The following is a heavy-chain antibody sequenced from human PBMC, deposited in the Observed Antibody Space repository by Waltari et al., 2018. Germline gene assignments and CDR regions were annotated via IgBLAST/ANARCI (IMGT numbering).Heavy chain of an antibody. Sequence: QVQLQQWGAGLLKPSETLSLTCAVYGDSFSGYYWNWIRQPPGKGLEWIGRINLSGGTNYNPSLNIRVTISIDTSKNQFSLELLYVTAADTSVYYCARHTRRSLSVWFDSWGQGTLVTVSS. CDR2: INLSGGT. J-gene: IGHJ5*01. V-gene: IGHV4-34*02. CDR3: ARHTRRSLSVWFDS. CDR1: GDSFSGYY. D-gene: IGHD2-15*01.